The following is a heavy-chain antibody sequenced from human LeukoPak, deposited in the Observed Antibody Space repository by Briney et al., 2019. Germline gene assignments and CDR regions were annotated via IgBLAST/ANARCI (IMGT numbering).Heavy chain of an antibody. CDR3: ARKGESGNDRLGWFDP. D-gene: IGHD1-1*01. J-gene: IGHJ5*02. CDR1: GFTFSIYC. V-gene: IGHV3-48*02. CDR2: ISSSSTTI. Sequence: GGSLRLSCVASGFTFSIYCMNWVRQAPGRGLEWISYISSSSTTIYYADSVKGRFTISRDNAKSSVYLQMNSMRDEDTAVYYCARKGESGNDRLGWFDPWGQGTLVTVSS.